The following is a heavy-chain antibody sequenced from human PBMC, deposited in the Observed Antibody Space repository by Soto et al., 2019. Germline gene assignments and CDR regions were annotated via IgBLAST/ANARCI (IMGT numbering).Heavy chain of an antibody. J-gene: IGHJ3*02. CDR2: ISYHGSTQ. CDR3: AREGIQLWSNTFDI. V-gene: IGHV3-30*04. CDR1: GFTISPTA. D-gene: IGHD5-18*01. Sequence: LRLSCTASGFTISPTAMHWVRQAPGKGLEWVAVISYHGSTQYYTNSVKGRFTISRDNSENTLYLQMNSLRVEDTAVYYCAREGIQLWSNTFDIWGQGTMVTVSS.